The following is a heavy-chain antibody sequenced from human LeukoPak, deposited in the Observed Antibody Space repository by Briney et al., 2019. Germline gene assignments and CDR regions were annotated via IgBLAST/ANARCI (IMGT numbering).Heavy chain of an antibody. Sequence: GESLRLSCAASGFTFSSYAMRWVRQAPGKGLEWVAVISYDGSNKYYADSVKGRFTISRDNSKNTLYLQMNSLRAEDTAVYYCARDLWFGELLYYFDYWGQGTLVTVSS. V-gene: IGHV3-30*04. J-gene: IGHJ4*02. CDR2: ISYDGSNK. D-gene: IGHD3-10*01. CDR1: GFTFSSYA. CDR3: ARDLWFGELLYYFDY.